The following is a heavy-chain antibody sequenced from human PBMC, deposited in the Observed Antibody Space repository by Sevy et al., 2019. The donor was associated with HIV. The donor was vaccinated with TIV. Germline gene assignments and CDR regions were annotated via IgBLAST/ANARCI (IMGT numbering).Heavy chain of an antibody. J-gene: IGHJ4*02. CDR1: GFNLSPYW. D-gene: IGHD3-22*01. V-gene: IGHV3-7*01. CDR2: IKQDGNEK. CDR3: ASNTYQYDSNTYYPVY. Sequence: GGSLRLSCVASGFNLSPYWMTWVRQAPGKGLEWVANIKQDGNEKYYVDSVKGRFTVSRDNAKNALYLQMYSLRVEDTAVYFWASNTYQYDSNTYYPVYWGQGTRVTVSS.